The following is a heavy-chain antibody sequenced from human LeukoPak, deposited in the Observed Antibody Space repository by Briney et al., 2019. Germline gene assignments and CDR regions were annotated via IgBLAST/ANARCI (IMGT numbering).Heavy chain of an antibody. D-gene: IGHD3-22*01. CDR2: INPSGST. CDR1: GGSFSGYH. CDR3: ARGRHDITMIVVVMTSVSYYLDV. Sequence: SETLSLTCAVYGGSFSGYHGTWIRQSPGKGLEWIGDINPSGSTYYNPSLKSRLTISVDTSKYQFSLKLRSVTAADTAVYYCARGRHDITMIVVVMTSVSYYLDVWGKGTTVTVS. V-gene: IGHV4-34*01. J-gene: IGHJ6*03.